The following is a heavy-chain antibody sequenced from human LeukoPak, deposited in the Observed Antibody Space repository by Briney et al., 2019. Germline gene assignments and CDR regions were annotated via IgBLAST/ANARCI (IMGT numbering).Heavy chain of an antibody. D-gene: IGHD1-26*01. V-gene: IGHV3-23*01. CDR2: ISGSGGST. Sequence: PGGSLRLSCAASGFTFSSYAMSWVRQAPGKGLEWVSAISGSGGSTYYADSVKGRFTISRDNSKNTLYLQMNSLRAEDTAVYYCANAGANYYYYYGMDVWGQGTTVTVSS. J-gene: IGHJ6*02. CDR1: GFTFSSYA. CDR3: ANAGANYYYYYGMDV.